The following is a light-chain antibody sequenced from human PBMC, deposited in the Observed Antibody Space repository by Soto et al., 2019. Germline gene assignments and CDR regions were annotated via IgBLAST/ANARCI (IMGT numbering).Light chain of an antibody. CDR3: QQTFVIPQT. CDR2: TAS. Sequence: DIQLTQSPSSLSASVGDTVSITCRATERIGSNLCWYQQKPGKAPALLIYTASTLQTGVPSRFSSSGYATDFTLTIRGLQPEDVATYFCQQTFVIPQTFGQGTKVDIK. CDR1: ERIGSN. J-gene: IGKJ1*01. V-gene: IGKV1-39*01.